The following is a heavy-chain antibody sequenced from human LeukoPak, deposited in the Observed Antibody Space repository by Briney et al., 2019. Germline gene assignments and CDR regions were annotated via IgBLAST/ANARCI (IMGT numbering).Heavy chain of an antibody. V-gene: IGHV3-21*06. J-gene: IGHJ6*03. Sequence: GGSLRLSCAASGFTVSNNYMSWVRQAPGKGLEWVSSITSSSSYIYYADSVKGRFTISRDNAKNSLYLQMDSLRVEDTAEYYCARDPYSGNYGAYYYYYMDVWGKGTTVTVSS. D-gene: IGHD1-26*01. CDR3: ARDPYSGNYGAYYYYYMDV. CDR2: ITSSSSYI. CDR1: GFTVSNNY.